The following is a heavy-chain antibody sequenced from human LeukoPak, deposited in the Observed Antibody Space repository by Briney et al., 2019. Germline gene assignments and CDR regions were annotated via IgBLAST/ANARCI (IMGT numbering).Heavy chain of an antibody. CDR2: IYSGGST. J-gene: IGHJ4*02. CDR3: ARVSSSIVLMVYANDY. CDR1: GFTVSSNY. Sequence: GGSLRLSCAASGFTVSSNYMSWVRQAPGKGLEWVSVIYSGGSTYYADSVKGRFTISRDNSKNTLYLQMNSLRAEDTAVYYCARVSSSIVLMVYANDYWGQGTLVTVSS. V-gene: IGHV3-53*01. D-gene: IGHD2-8*01.